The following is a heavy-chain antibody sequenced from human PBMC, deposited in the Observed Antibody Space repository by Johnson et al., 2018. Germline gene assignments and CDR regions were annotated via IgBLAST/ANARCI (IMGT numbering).Heavy chain of an antibody. J-gene: IGHJ6*02. Sequence: VQLQESGGGLVQPGGSLKLSCAASGFNFNVSSMHWVRQASGKGLEWLGRLRRKAKNYATTYLPSVRGRFDIFRDDSKNMVFLQMNSLKTEDSAVYYCTRSLYCDTTKCLGLDVWGQGPTVTVSS. D-gene: IGHD2/OR15-2a*01. CDR1: GFNFNVSS. CDR2: LRRKAKNYAT. CDR3: TRSLYCDTTKCLGLDV. V-gene: IGHV3-73*01.